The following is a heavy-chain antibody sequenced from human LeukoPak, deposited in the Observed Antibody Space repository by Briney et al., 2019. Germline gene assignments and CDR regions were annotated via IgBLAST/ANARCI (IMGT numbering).Heavy chain of an antibody. D-gene: IGHD3-22*01. J-gene: IGHJ6*02. CDR2: IWYDGSNK. CDR1: GFTFSSYG. V-gene: IGHV3-33*01. CDR3: ARVLTHYYYSRENVMAV. Sequence: PGRSLRLSCAASGFTFSSYGMHWVRQAPGKGLEWVAVIWYDGSNKYYADSVKGRFTISRDNSKNTLYLQMNSLRAEDTAFFYCARVLTHYYYSRENVMAVWGQGPTFPV.